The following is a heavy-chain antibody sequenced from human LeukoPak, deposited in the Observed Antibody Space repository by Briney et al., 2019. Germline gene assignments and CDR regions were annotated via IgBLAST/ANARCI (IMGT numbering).Heavy chain of an antibody. D-gene: IGHD1-26*01. J-gene: IGHJ4*02. V-gene: IGHV1-46*04. CDR1: GYTFTNYF. CDR2: INPTDGST. Sequence: ASLKVSCKASGYTFTNYFMHWVRQAPGQGLGWMGIINPTDGSTTYAQKLQGRVTMTRDTPPGTVYMELYSLRSEDTAVYYCARRGWYSGDNPIFDYWGQGTLVTVSS. CDR3: ARRGWYSGDNPIFDY.